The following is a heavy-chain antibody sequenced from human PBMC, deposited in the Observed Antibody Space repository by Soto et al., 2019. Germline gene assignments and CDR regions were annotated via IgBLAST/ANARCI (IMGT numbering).Heavy chain of an antibody. CDR1: GYNFNQYY. J-gene: IGHJ4*02. CDR3: ARGPDDSDVPRWDH. D-gene: IGHD4-17*01. CDR2: INLRGGTT. Sequence: QVQLVQSGPEVRKPGASVRLSCATSGYNFNQYYIHWVRQAPGQGLEWMGIINLRGGTTEYAHKFRGRVTVTGDTSTRTAYMELGSLRSEDTAVYFCARGPDDSDVPRWDHWGQGTLSTVAS. V-gene: IGHV1-46*02.